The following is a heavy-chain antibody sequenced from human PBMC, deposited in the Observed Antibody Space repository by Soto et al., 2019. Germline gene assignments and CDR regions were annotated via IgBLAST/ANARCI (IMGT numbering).Heavy chain of an antibody. D-gene: IGHD6-19*01. J-gene: IGHJ3*01. CDR2: ITARGSIP. CDR1: GFTFSNYA. V-gene: IGHV3-23*01. CDR3: AKDQPSSGWAMDAVHF. Sequence: EVQLLESGGGLVQPGGSLRLSCAASGFTFSNYAMNWVRQAPGKGLEWVSAITARGSIPYSAHSVKGRFTISRDNSKSTLCLQMNSLRAEDTAVYYCAKDQPSSGWAMDAVHFWGRGTMVTVSS.